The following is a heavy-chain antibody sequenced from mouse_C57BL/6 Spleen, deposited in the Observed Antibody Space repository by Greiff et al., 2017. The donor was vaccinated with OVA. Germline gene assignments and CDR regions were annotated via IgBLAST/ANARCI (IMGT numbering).Heavy chain of an antibody. J-gene: IGHJ2*01. CDR1: GFTFSDFY. CDR3: ARDGGDGYFDY. V-gene: IGHV7-1*01. CDR2: SRNKANDYTT. Sequence: EVHLVESGGGLVQSGRSLRLSCATSGFTFSDFYMEWVRQAPGKGLEWIAASRNKANDYTTEYSASVKGRFIVSRDTSQSILYLQMNALRAEDTAIYYCARDGGDGYFDYWGQGTTLTVSS. D-gene: IGHD3-3*01.